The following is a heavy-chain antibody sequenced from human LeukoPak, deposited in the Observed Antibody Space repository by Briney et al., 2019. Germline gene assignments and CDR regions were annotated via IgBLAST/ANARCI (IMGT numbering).Heavy chain of an antibody. CDR3: ARALSEMATIGEDFDY. J-gene: IGHJ4*02. CDR2: INPSGVST. Sequence: ASVKVSCKASGYTFTSYYMHWVRQAPGQGLEWMGIINPSGVSTSYAQKFQGRVTMTRDTSTSTVYMELSSLRSEDTAIYYCARALSEMATIGEDFDYWGQGTLVTVSS. V-gene: IGHV1-46*01. CDR1: GYTFTSYY. D-gene: IGHD5-24*01.